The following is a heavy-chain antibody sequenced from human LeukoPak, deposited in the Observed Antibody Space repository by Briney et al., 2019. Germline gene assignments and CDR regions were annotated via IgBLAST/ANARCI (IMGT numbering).Heavy chain of an antibody. V-gene: IGHV3-7*01. Sequence: GGSLRLSCAASGFTFSSYWMSWVRQAPGKGLEWVANIKQDGSEKYYVDSVKGRFTISRDNAKNSLYLQMNSLRAEDTAVYYCARWEVVPAAIPSYYYYYGMDVWGQGTTVTVSS. D-gene: IGHD2-2*02. J-gene: IGHJ6*02. CDR1: GFTFSSYW. CDR2: IKQDGSEK. CDR3: ARWEVVPAAIPSYYYYYGMDV.